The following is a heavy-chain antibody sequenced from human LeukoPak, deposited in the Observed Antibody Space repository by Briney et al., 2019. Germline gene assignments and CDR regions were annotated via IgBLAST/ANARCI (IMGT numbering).Heavy chain of an antibody. J-gene: IGHJ4*02. CDR3: ARDRVGATDYFDY. CDR2: ISYDGSNK. V-gene: IGHV3-30-3*01. D-gene: IGHD1-26*01. CDR1: GFTFSSYA. Sequence: GGSLRLSCAASGFTFSSYAMHWVRQAPGKGLEWVAVISYDGSNKYYADPVKGRFTISRDNSKNTLYLQMNSLRAEDTAVYYCARDRVGATDYFDYWGQGTLVTVSS.